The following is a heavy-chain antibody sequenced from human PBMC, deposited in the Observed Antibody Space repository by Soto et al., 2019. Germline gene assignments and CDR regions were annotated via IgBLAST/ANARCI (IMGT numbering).Heavy chain of an antibody. D-gene: IGHD3-22*01. CDR1: GYSFSSYH. V-gene: IGHV1-69*13. Sequence: ASVKVSCKASGYSFSSYHINWVRQAPGQGLEWLGRINPNIGTTSYAQKFQGRVTITADESTSTAYMELSSLRSEDTAVYYCARGHYDSSGYYYSSDYWGQGTLVTVSS. CDR2: INPNIGTT. CDR3: ARGHYDSSGYYYSSDY. J-gene: IGHJ4*02.